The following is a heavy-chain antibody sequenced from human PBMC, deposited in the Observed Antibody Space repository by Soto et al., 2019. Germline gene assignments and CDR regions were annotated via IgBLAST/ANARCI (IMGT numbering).Heavy chain of an antibody. CDR1: GGSISSSSYF. J-gene: IGHJ5*02. CDR2: IYYSGST. CDR3: ARHPSDFWFDP. D-gene: IGHD2-21*02. V-gene: IGHV4-39*01. Sequence: QLQLQESGPGLVKPSETLSLTCSVSGGSISSSSYFWGWIRQPPGKGLEWIGSIYYSGSTYSNPSLEGRVTVSVDTSKNQFSRKLSSVTAAHPAVYYCARHPSDFWFDPWGQGTLVTVSS.